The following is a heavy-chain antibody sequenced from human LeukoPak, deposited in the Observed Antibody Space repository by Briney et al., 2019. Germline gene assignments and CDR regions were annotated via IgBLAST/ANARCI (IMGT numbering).Heavy chain of an antibody. V-gene: IGHV3-30*02. Sequence: GGSLRLSCAASGFTFNNHAMSWARQAPGKGLEWVAFIRNDGSHKYYADTVKGRFTISRDNSKNTLYLQMNSLRAEDTAVYYCAKLLYYYYMDVWGKGTTVTVSS. CDR3: AKLLYYYYMDV. CDR1: GFTFNNHA. CDR2: IRNDGSHK. J-gene: IGHJ6*03.